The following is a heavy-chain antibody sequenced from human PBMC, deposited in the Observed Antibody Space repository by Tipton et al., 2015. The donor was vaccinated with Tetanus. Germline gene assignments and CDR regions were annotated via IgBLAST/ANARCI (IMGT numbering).Heavy chain of an antibody. CDR1: GGSFSGNY. V-gene: IGHV4-34*01. J-gene: IGHJ5*02. CDR3: ASLPKHWLAPRGAP. Sequence: GLVKPSETLSLTCGVSGGSFSGNYWSWIRQPPGKGLEWIGEINHRGGTMYNPSLKSRVTISGDASKNQFSLNLTSVTAADTAVYYCASLPKHWLAPRGAPWGQGTLVTVSS. D-gene: IGHD6-19*01. CDR2: INHRGGT.